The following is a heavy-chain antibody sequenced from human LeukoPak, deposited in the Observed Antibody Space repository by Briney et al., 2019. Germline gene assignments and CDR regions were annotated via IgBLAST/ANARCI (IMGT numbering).Heavy chain of an antibody. CDR3: ARGGVSGSLNNINAQAFDY. CDR2: IYASGST. V-gene: IGHV4-4*07. Sequence: SETLSVTGTVSGGSMSSYYWSWIRQPAGKGLEWIGRIYASGSTNYNPSLKSRVTMSLDTSKKQFSLKLSSVTAADTAVYYCARGGVSGSLNNINAQAFDYWGQGTLDAVCS. D-gene: IGHD1-26*01. CDR1: GGSMSSYY. J-gene: IGHJ4*02.